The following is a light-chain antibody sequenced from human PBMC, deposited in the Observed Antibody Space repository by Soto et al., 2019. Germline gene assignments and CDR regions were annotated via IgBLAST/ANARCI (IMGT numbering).Light chain of an antibody. CDR1: QTISSW. Sequence: DIQMTHSPSNLSGSVEDRVTITCRASQTISSWLAWYQQKPGKAPKLLIYKASTLKSGVPSRFSGSGSGTDFTLTISRLEPEDFAVYYCQNYGNSPWTFGQGTNV. V-gene: IGKV1-5*03. J-gene: IGKJ1*01. CDR2: KAS. CDR3: QNYGNSPWT.